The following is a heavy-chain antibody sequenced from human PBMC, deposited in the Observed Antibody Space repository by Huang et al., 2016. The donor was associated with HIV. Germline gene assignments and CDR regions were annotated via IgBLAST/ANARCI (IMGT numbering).Heavy chain of an antibody. CDR3: ARGQGGYYYYYMDV. J-gene: IGHJ6*03. CDR2: NNHSEST. CDR1: GGSFSGYY. Sequence: QVQLQQWGAGLLRPSETLSLTCAVYGGSFSGYYGTWIRQPPGKGLEWIGENNHSESTNYNPSLKSRVTISVDTSRNQFSLTLTSVTAADTAVYYCARGQGGYYYYYMDVWGKGTTVTVSS. V-gene: IGHV4-34*01.